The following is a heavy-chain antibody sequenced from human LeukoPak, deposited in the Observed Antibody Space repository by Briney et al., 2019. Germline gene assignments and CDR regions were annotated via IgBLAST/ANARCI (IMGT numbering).Heavy chain of an antibody. V-gene: IGHV3-15*01. CDR3: ARDIALLWFGELLNWFDP. CDR2: IKSKTDGGTT. Sequence: GGSLRLSCAASGFTFSNAWMSWVRQAPGKGLEWVGRIKSKTDGGTTDYAAPVKGRFTISRDDSKNTLYLQMNSLKTEDTAVYYCARDIALLWFGELLNWFDPWGQGTLVTVSS. J-gene: IGHJ5*02. CDR1: GFTFSNAW. D-gene: IGHD3-10*01.